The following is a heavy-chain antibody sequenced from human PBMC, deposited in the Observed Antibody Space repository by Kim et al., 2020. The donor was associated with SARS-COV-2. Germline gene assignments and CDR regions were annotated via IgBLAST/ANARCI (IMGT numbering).Heavy chain of an antibody. CDR3: AGDLAIYDILTGPFDY. D-gene: IGHD3-9*01. J-gene: IGHJ4*02. CDR2: IIPIFGTA. V-gene: IGHV1-69*13. Sequence: SVKVSCKASGGTFSSYAISWVRQAPGQGLEWMGGIIPIFGTANYAQKFQGRVTITADESTSTAYMELSSLRSEDTAVYYCAGDLAIYDILTGPFDYWGQGTLVTVSS. CDR1: GGTFSSYA.